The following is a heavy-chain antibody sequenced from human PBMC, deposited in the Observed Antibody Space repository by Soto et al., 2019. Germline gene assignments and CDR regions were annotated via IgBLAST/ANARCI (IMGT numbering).Heavy chain of an antibody. D-gene: IGHD4-17*01. CDR1: GYTFTSYY. Sequence: GASVKVSCKASGYTFTSYYMHWVRQAPGQGLEWMGIINPSGGSTSYAQKFQGRVTMTRDTSTSTVYMELSSLRSEDTAVYYCARDRPPTVKNYWYFDLWGRGTLVTVSS. J-gene: IGHJ2*01. V-gene: IGHV1-46*01. CDR2: INPSGGST. CDR3: ARDRPPTVKNYWYFDL.